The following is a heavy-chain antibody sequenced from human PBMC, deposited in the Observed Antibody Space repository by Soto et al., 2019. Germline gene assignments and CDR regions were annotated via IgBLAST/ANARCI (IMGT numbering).Heavy chain of an antibody. CDR1: GFTFNTYG. J-gene: IGHJ4*02. CDR2: ISYDGSNK. CDR3: AKDIVRYTYGACDY. Sequence: SLRLSCAASGFTFNTYGMYWVRQAPCKGLEWVAAISYDGSNKYHADSVKGRFTISRDNSKNTLYLQMNSLRVEDTAVYYCAKDIVRYTYGACDYWGQGALVTVLL. V-gene: IGHV3-30*18. D-gene: IGHD5-18*01.